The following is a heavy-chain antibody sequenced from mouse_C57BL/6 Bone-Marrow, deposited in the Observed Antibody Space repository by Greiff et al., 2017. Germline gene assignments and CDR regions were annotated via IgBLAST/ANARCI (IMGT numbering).Heavy chain of an antibody. CDR1: GYTFTSYG. J-gene: IGHJ4*01. D-gene: IGHD1-1*01. Sequence: QVQLQQSGAELARPGASVKLSCKASGYTFTSYGIRWVKQRTGQGLEWIGEIYPRSGNTYYNEKFKGKATLTADKSSSTAYMQLRSLTSEDSAVYFCASPHYVHYAMDYWGQGTSVTVSS. V-gene: IGHV1-81*01. CDR3: ASPHYVHYAMDY. CDR2: IYPRSGNT.